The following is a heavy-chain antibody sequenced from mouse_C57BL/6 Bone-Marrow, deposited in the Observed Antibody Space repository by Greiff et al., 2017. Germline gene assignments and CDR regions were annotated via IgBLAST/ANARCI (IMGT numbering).Heavy chain of an antibody. J-gene: IGHJ4*01. CDR3: ARAADGSIAMDY. V-gene: IGHV1-26*01. CDR2: INPNNGGT. Sequence: VQLQQSGPELVKPGASVKISCKASGYTFTDYYMNWVKQSHGKSLEWIGDINPNNGGTSYNQKFKGKATLTVDTSYSTAYMELRRLTAEDSAVYYCARAADGSIAMDYWGQGTSVTVSS. CDR1: GYTFTDYY. D-gene: IGHD1-1*01.